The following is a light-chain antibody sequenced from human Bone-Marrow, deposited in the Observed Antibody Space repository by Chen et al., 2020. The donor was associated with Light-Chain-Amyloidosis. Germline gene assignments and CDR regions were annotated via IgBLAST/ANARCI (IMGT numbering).Light chain of an antibody. CDR1: DLPTKY. CDR2: RDT. Sequence: SYELTKPPSVSVSPGQTARITCSGDDLPTKYAYWYQQKPGQAPVLVIQRDTERPSGISELFSGSSSGTTATFTISGVQAEDEADYHGQSADSSGTYDVIFGGGTKLTVL. CDR3: QSADSSGTYDVI. J-gene: IGLJ2*01. V-gene: IGLV3-25*03.